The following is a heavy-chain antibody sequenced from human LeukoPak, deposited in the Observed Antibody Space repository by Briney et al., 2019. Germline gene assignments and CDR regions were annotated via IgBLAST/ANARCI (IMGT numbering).Heavy chain of an antibody. V-gene: IGHV3-53*01. Sequence: ARSLRLSCAASGFTVSRNYMSCVRQAPEELLEWVSVTYSGGSPYYADSVKGRFTISRDNSKNTLYLQMNSLRAEDTAVYYCARSFKGWGTYYFDYWGQGTLVTVSS. CDR3: ARSFKGWGTYYFDY. D-gene: IGHD1-1*01. CDR1: GFTVSRNY. J-gene: IGHJ4*02. CDR2: TYSGGSP.